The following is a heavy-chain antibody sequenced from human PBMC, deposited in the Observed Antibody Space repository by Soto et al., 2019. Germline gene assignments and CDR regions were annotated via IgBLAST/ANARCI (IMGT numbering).Heavy chain of an antibody. J-gene: IGHJ5*01. CDR2: VYWHDDK. CDR1: GFSLTNTGVT. Sequence: QITLKESGPSLVKPTQTLTLTCTFSGFSLTNTGVTVGWIRQPPGKALEWLALVYWHDDKRYNPSLRNRLTIAQDTSKNRVVLTPVNVGPVDTATYYCAHSHFEILPGPFDSWGRGTLVTVSS. D-gene: IGHD3-3*01. CDR3: AHSHFEILPGPFDS. V-gene: IGHV2-5*01.